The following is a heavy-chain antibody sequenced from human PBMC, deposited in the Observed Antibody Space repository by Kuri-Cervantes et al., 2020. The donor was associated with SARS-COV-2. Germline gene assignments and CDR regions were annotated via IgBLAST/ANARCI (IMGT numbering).Heavy chain of an antibody. CDR3: ARISSGNFDY. D-gene: IGHD6-19*01. V-gene: IGHV4-39*01. J-gene: IGHJ4*02. Sequence: SETLSLTCTVSGGSISSSSYYWGWIRQPPGKGLEWIGSIYYSGSTYYNPSLKSRVTISVDTSKNQFSLKLSSVTAADTAVYYCARISSGNFDYWGQGTLVTVSS. CDR1: GGSISSSSYY. CDR2: IYYSGST.